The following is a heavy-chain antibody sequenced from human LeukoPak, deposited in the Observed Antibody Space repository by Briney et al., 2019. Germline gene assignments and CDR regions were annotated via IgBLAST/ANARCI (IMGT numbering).Heavy chain of an antibody. CDR2: VYYSGST. J-gene: IGHJ3*02. D-gene: IGHD2-2*01. V-gene: IGHV4-59*01. CDR3: ARYQKGGGAFDI. CDR1: GGSISSYY. Sequence: SETLSLTCTVSGGSISSYYWSWIRQPPGKGLEWIGYVYYSGSTNSNPSLKSRVTISVDTSKNQFSLKLTSVTAADTAVYYCARYQKGGGAFDIWGQGTMVTVSS.